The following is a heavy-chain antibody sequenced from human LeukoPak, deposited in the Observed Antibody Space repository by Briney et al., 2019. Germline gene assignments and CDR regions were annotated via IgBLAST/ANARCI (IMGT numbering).Heavy chain of an antibody. V-gene: IGHV3-48*03. D-gene: IGHD5/OR15-5a*01. Sequence: GGSLRLSCEGSGFPFSSYEMNWLRQAPGKGLEWVSHIDSGGITIYYADSVKGRFTISRENAKNSLYLQMNTLRDGDTAMYYCIRGGIRVSGIDAFDIWGQGTMVTVSS. J-gene: IGHJ3*02. CDR2: IDSGGITI. CDR3: IRGGIRVSGIDAFDI. CDR1: GFPFSSYE.